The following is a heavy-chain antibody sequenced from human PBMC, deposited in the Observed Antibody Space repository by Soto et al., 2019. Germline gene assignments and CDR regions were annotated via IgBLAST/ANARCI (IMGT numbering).Heavy chain of an antibody. V-gene: IGHV3-15*07. CDR3: TTDSSGSPNY. CDR2: IRSKVHGGTT. Sequence: EVQLVESGGGLVKPGGSLRLSCAASGFTFSTPWMNWVRQAPGKGLEWVGQIRSKVHGGTTDYAAPVRGRFTISRDDSRNTVYLQMNGLNTEDTAVYYCTTDSSGSPNYWRQGTLVTVSS. D-gene: IGHD1-26*01. CDR1: GFTFSTPW. J-gene: IGHJ4*02.